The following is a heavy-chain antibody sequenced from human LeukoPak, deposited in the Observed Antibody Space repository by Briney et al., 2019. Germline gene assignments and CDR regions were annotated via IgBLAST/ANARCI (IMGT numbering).Heavy chain of an antibody. D-gene: IGHD3-3*01. CDR1: GYTFTSYG. V-gene: IGHV1-18*01. Sequence: ASVKVSCKASGYTFTSYGISWVRQAPGQGLEWMGWISAYNGNTNYAQKLQGRVTMTTDTSTSTAYMELRSLRSDDTAVYYCARDRKSYYDFWSGYLRNDYWGQGTLVTVSP. CDR3: ARDRKSYYDFWSGYLRNDY. J-gene: IGHJ4*02. CDR2: ISAYNGNT.